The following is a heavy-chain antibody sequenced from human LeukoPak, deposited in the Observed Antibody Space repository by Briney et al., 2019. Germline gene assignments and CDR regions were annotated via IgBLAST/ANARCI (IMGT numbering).Heavy chain of an antibody. D-gene: IGHD2/OR15-2a*01. CDR1: GASVRSDH. Sequence: PSETLSLTCSVSGASVRSDHWNWIRQSPGKGLEWIAYMHGSGSPNYNPSLASRLTLSVDATENQLSLKLSSVTAADTAAYFCARDLSINAFDIWGPGTLVTVSS. J-gene: IGHJ3*02. CDR3: ARDLSINAFDI. CDR2: MHGSGSP. V-gene: IGHV4-59*02.